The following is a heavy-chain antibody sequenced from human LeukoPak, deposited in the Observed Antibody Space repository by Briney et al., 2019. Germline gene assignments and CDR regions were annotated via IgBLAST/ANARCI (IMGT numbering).Heavy chain of an antibody. J-gene: IGHJ6*03. CDR2: IIPIFGTT. CDR3: ARAEMATTIPRGMGYYYYYYMDV. Sequence: SVKVSCKASGGTFRSYSISWVRQAPGQGLEWMGWIIPIFGTTNYAQKFQGRVTITADESTSTAYMELSSLRSEDTAVYYCARAEMATTIPRGMGYYYYYYMDVWGKGTTVTVSS. CDR1: GGTFRSYS. V-gene: IGHV1-69*13. D-gene: IGHD5-24*01.